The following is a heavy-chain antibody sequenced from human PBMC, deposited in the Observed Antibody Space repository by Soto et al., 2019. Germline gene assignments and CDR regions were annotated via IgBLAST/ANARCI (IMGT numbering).Heavy chain of an antibody. Sequence: GGSLRLSCSASGFTFSSYAMHWVRQAPGKGLEYVSAISSNGGSTYYADSVKGRFTISRDNSKNTLYLQMSSLRAGDTAVYYCVKGGGVPRDGYPYWYFDLWGRGTLVTVSS. CDR2: ISSNGGST. CDR1: GFTFSSYA. CDR3: VKGGGVPRDGYPYWYFDL. J-gene: IGHJ2*01. V-gene: IGHV3-64D*08. D-gene: IGHD5-12*01.